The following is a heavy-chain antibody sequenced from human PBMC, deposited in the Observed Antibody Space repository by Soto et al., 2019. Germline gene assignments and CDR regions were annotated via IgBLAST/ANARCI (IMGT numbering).Heavy chain of an antibody. CDR2: ISYDGSNK. D-gene: IGHD2-21*02. V-gene: IGHV3-30-3*01. Sequence: QVQLVESGGGVVQPGRSLRLSCAASGFTFSSYAMHWVRQAPGKGLEWVAVISYDGSNKYYVDSVKGRFTISRDNSKNTLYLQMNSLRAEDTAVYYCARAIVVVTAHFDYWGQGTLVTVSS. CDR1: GFTFSSYA. J-gene: IGHJ4*02. CDR3: ARAIVVVTAHFDY.